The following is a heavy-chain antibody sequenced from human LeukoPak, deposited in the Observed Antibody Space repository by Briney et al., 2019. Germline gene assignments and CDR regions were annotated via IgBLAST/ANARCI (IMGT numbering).Heavy chain of an antibody. D-gene: IGHD5-18*01. CDR1: GFTFSSYA. V-gene: IGHV3-23*01. Sequence: GSLRLSCAASGFTFSSYAMSWVRQAPGKGLEWVSAISGSGGSTYYADSVKGRFTISRDNSKNTLYLQMNSLRAEDTAVYYCAKRGYSYGKLDYWGQGTLVTVSS. J-gene: IGHJ4*02. CDR3: AKRGYSYGKLDY. CDR2: ISGSGGST.